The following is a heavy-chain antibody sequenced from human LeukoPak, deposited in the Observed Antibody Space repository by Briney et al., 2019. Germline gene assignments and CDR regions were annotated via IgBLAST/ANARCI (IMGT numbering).Heavy chain of an antibody. Sequence: ASVKVFCKASGYTFTSYYMHWVRQAPGQGLEWMGIINPSGGSTSYAQKFQGRVTMTRDTSTSTVYMELSSLRSEDTAVYYCALLYGSGSYLNWFDPWGQGTLVTVSS. CDR3: ALLYGSGSYLNWFDP. CDR1: GYTFTSYY. J-gene: IGHJ5*02. D-gene: IGHD3-10*01. CDR2: INPSGGST. V-gene: IGHV1-46*01.